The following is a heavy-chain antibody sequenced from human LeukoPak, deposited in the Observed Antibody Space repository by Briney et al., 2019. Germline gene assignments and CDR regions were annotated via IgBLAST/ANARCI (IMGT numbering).Heavy chain of an antibody. CDR3: ARDRTGIAARYFDY. J-gene: IGHJ4*02. CDR2: ISSSSSYI. D-gene: IGHD6-6*01. Sequence: GGSLRLSCAASGFTFSSYSMNWVRQAPGKGLEGVSPISSSSSYIYYADSVKGRFTISRDNAKNSLYLQMNSLRAEDTAVYYCARDRTGIAARYFDYWGQGTLVTVSS. CDR1: GFTFSSYS. V-gene: IGHV3-21*01.